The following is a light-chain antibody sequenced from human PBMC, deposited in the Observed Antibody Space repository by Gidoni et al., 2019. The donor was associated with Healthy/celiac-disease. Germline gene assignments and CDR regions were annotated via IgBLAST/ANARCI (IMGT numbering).Light chain of an antibody. V-gene: IGKV1-13*02. CDR1: QGISSA. CDR2: DAS. CDR3: QQFNSCIT. Sequence: AIQLTQSPSSLSASVGDRVTITCRASQGISSALAWYQQKPGKAPKLLIYDASSLESGVPSRFSGSGSGTDFTLTISSLQPEDFATYYCQQFNSCITFGQXTRLEIK. J-gene: IGKJ5*01.